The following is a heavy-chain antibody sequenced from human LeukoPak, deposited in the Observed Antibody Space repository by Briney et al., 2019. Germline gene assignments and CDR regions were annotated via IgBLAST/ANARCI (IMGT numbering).Heavy chain of an antibody. CDR1: GNYW. J-gene: IGHJ4*02. Sequence: PGGSLRLSCAASGNYWMHWVRQAPGKGLVWVSRINSDGSSTSYADSVKGRFTISRDNAKNTLYLQMNSLRAEDTAVYYCARVLRGYSYGYGYWGQGTLVTVSS. CDR2: INSDGSST. V-gene: IGHV3-74*01. CDR3: ARVLRGYSYGYGY. D-gene: IGHD5-18*01.